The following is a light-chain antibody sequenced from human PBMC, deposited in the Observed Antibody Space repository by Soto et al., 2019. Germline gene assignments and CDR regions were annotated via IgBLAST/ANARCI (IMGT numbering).Light chain of an antibody. J-gene: IGLJ2*01. V-gene: IGLV2-14*01. CDR3: SSFASSNTVI. CDR1: SSDVGGYNY. CDR2: DVS. Sequence: QSALTQPASVSGSPGQSITIFCTGTSSDVGGYNYVSWYQQHPGKAPKLVIYDVSNRPSGVSNRFSGSKSGNTASLTISGLRAEDDADYYCSSFASSNTVIFGGGTKVTVL.